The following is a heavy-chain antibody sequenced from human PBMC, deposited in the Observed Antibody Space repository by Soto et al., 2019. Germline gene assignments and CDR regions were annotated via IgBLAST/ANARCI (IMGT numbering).Heavy chain of an antibody. J-gene: IGHJ5*02. CDR2: ISYDGSNK. D-gene: IGHD3-10*01. CDR1: GFTFSSYA. V-gene: IGHV3-30-3*01. Sequence: HVQLVESGGGVVQPGRSLRLSCAASGFTFSSYAMHWVRQAPGKGLEWVAVISYDGSNKYYADSVKGRFTISRDNSKNTLYLQMNSLRAEDTAVYYCARGHYYYGSGSYWFDPWGQGTLVTVSS. CDR3: ARGHYYYGSGSYWFDP.